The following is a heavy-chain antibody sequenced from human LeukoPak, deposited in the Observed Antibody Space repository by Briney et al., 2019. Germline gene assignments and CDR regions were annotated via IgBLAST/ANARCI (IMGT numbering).Heavy chain of an antibody. J-gene: IGHJ5*02. D-gene: IGHD3-3*01. V-gene: IGHV3-23*01. CDR1: GFTFSSYA. Sequence: GGSLRLSCAASGFTFSSYAMSWVRQAPGKGLEWVSAIGGSGGSTYYADSVKGRFTISRDNSKNTLYLQMNSLRAEDTAVYYCAKALDYDFWSGYPGVDPWGQGTLVTVSS. CDR2: IGGSGGST. CDR3: AKALDYDFWSGYPGVDP.